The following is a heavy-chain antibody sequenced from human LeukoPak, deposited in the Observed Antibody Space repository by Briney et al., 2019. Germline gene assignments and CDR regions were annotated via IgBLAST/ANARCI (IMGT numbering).Heavy chain of an antibody. Sequence: ASVKVSCKASGYTITGYYVHWVRQAPGQGLEWMGWINPKSGGTDCAQKFQGRATMTRDTSISTAYMELTRLTADDTAVYYCASTACSGNCYFDYWGQGTLVTVSS. J-gene: IGHJ4*02. V-gene: IGHV1-2*02. CDR2: INPKSGGT. D-gene: IGHD2-15*01. CDR3: ASTACSGNCYFDY. CDR1: GYTITGYY.